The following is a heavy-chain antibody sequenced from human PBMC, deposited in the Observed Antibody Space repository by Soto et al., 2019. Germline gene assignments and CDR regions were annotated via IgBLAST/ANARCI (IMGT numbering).Heavy chain of an antibody. CDR3: ARRYGSCFDI. Sequence: QVQLQESGPGLVKPSETLSLTCTVSGGSISSYYWSWIRQPPGKGLEWIGYIYYSGSTNYNPSLTSRVTISVDTSKNQFSRKLSSVTAADTAVYYCARRYGSCFDIWGQGTMVTVSS. V-gene: IGHV4-59*08. J-gene: IGHJ3*02. D-gene: IGHD3-10*01. CDR2: IYYSGST. CDR1: GGSISSYY.